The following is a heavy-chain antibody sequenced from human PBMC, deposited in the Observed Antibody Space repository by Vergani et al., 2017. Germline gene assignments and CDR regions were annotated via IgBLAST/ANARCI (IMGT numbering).Heavy chain of an antibody. D-gene: IGHD1-7*01. J-gene: IGHJ6*03. CDR3: VYRKTECGTTGCFYPFYYYDYMDV. CDR1: GFSLNTRGVS. CDR2: IFWNDDQ. V-gene: IGHV2-5*04. Sequence: QITLKESGPTLVKPTQTLTLTCTFSGFSLNTRGVSVAWIRPPPGKALDWLALIFWNDDQHYSPSLNHRVTITKYTSKNQVVLTMTNMDYVDTGTYYCVYRKTECGTTGCFYPFYYYDYMDVWGKGTTVTVSS.